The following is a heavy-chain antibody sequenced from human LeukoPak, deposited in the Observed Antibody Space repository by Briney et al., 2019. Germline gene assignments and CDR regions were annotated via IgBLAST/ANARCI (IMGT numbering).Heavy chain of an antibody. CDR3: ARGRVYYDSSGYYHFDY. CDR1: GGSFSGYY. J-gene: IGHJ4*02. D-gene: IGHD3-22*01. V-gene: IGHV4-34*01. CDR2: INHSGST. Sequence: PSETLSLTCAVYGGSFSGYYWSWICQPPGKGLEWIGEINHSGSTNYNPSLKSRVTISVDTSKNQFSLKLSSVTAADTAVYYCARGRVYYDSSGYYHFDYWGQGTLVTVSS.